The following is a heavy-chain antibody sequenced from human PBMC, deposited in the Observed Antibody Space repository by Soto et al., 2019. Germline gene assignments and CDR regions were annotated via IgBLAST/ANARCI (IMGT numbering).Heavy chain of an antibody. CDR2: ISAYNGNT. CDR3: ARDPGIAARPGYYYYGMDV. Sequence: QVQLVQSGAEVKKPGASVKVSCKASGYTFTSYGISWVRQAPGQGLEWMGCISAYNGNTNYAQKLQGRVTMTTDTSTITAYMKLRSLRSDDTSVYYCARDPGIAARPGYYYYGMDVWGQGTTVTVSS. D-gene: IGHD6-6*01. V-gene: IGHV1-18*04. CDR1: GYTFTSYG. J-gene: IGHJ6*02.